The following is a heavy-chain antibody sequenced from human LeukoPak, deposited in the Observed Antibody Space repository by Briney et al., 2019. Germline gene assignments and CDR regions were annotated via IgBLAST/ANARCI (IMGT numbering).Heavy chain of an antibody. J-gene: IGHJ3*02. CDR1: GYTFTSYG. CDR2: ISAYNGNT. Sequence: ASVKVSCKASGYTFTSYGISWVRQAPGQGLEWMGWISAYNGNTNYAQKLQGRVTMTTDTSTSTAYMELRSLRSDDTAVYYCARDTPANWGSLGAFDIWGQGTMVTVSS. V-gene: IGHV1-18*01. CDR3: ARDTPANWGSLGAFDI. D-gene: IGHD7-27*01.